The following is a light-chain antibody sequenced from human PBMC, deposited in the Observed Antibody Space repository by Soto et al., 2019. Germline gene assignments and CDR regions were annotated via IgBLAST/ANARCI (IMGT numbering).Light chain of an antibody. CDR1: QSVSNDF. J-gene: IGKJ5*01. CDR3: QQRSNWPRT. Sequence: EIVLTQSPGILSLSPGERATLSCRASQSVSNDFLAWYQQKPGQAPRLLIYGASTRATDVPDRFSGSGSGADFTLTISRLEPEDFAVYYCQQRSNWPRTFGQGTRLENK. V-gene: IGKV3D-20*02. CDR2: GAS.